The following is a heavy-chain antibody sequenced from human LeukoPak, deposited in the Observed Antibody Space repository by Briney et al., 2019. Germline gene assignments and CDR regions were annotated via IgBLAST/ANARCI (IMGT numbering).Heavy chain of an antibody. D-gene: IGHD3-3*01. CDR3: ARSTIFGVGGNAFDI. J-gene: IGHJ3*02. CDR1: GGSISRGGYS. CDR2: IYHSGST. Sequence: MPSQTLSLTCAVSGGSISRGGYSWSWIRQPPGKGLEWIGYIYHSGSTYYTPSLKSRVTISVDRSKNQFSLKLSSVTAADTAVYYCARSTIFGVGGNAFDIWGQGTMVTVSS. V-gene: IGHV4-30-2*01.